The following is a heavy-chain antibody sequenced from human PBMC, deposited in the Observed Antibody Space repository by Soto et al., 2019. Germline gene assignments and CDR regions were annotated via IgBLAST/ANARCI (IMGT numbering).Heavy chain of an antibody. CDR3: VRGNDSTGYLFDH. J-gene: IGHJ4*02. CDR1: GLKFSGLR. V-gene: IGHV3-48*01. Sequence: GLPLRLSCAAAGLKFSGLRLNWVRQDPGKGLEWVSYIGAGSSPIYYADSVKGRFTISRDNAKSSLYLQMNSLRVEDTAVYYCVRGNDSTGYLFDHWGQGTPVTVSS. CDR2: IGAGSSPI. D-gene: IGHD3-22*01.